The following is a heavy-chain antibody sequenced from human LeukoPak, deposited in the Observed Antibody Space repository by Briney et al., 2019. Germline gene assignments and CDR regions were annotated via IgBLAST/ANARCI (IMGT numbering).Heavy chain of an antibody. CDR1: GFSLSTSGVG. D-gene: IGHD5-24*01. CDR2: IYWNDDK. Sequence: SGPTLVNPTPPLTLTCTFTGFSLSTSGVGVGWIRQPPGKALEWLALIYWNDDKRYSPSLKSRLTITKDTSKNQVVLTMTNMDPVDTATYYCAHRRTPGWLQVWLDPWGQGTLVTVSS. CDR3: AHRRTPGWLQVWLDP. J-gene: IGHJ5*02. V-gene: IGHV2-5*01.